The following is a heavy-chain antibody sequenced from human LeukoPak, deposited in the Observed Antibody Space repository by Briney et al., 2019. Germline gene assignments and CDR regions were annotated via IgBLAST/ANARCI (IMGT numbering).Heavy chain of an antibody. Sequence: SVKVSCKASGGTFSSYAISWVRQAPGQGLEWMGGIIPIFGTANYAQKFQGRVTITADESTSTAYMELSSLRSEDTAVYHCAKDRSGSYSQGLDYWGQGTLVTVSS. V-gene: IGHV1-69*01. CDR3: AKDRSGSYSQGLDY. J-gene: IGHJ4*02. CDR1: GGTFSSYA. D-gene: IGHD1-26*01. CDR2: IIPIFGTA.